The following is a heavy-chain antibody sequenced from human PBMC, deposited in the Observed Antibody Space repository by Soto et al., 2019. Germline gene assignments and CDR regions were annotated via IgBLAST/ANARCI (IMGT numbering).Heavy chain of an antibody. CDR3: ARVGTPLVTAGWFEP. CDR2: LIPVLGTT. J-gene: IGHJ5*02. CDR1: GGTLSTYA. Sequence: QLQLVQSGAEVKKPGSSVKVSCKASGGTLSTYAVTWVRQAPGQGLEWMGGLIPVLGTTTYAPKFQDRITITADESTNTAYLEVNSLRSEDTAVYYCARVGTPLVTAGWFEPWGQGTLVTVSS. D-gene: IGHD2-21*02. V-gene: IGHV1-69*01.